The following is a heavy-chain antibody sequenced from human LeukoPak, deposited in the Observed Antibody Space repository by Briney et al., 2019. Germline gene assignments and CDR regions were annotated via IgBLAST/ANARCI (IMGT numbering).Heavy chain of an antibody. CDR3: AVQDYGGVDY. J-gene: IGHJ4*02. CDR2: IYSGGST. Sequence: GGSLRLSCAASGFTVSSNYMSWVRQAPGKGLEWVSVIYSGGSTYYADSVKGRFTISRHNSKNTLYLHMNSLRAEDTAVYYCAVQDYGGVDYWGQGTLVTVSS. D-gene: IGHD4-23*01. V-gene: IGHV3-53*04. CDR1: GFTVSSNY.